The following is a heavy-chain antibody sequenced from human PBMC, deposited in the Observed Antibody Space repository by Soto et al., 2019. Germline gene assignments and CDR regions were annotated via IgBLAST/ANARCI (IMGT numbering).Heavy chain of an antibody. V-gene: IGHV3-30-3*01. D-gene: IGHD2-8*01. CDR2: ISYDGSNK. CDR3: AVPPPYCTNGVCYDYYYYGMDV. J-gene: IGHJ6*02. Sequence: GGSLRLSCAASGFTFSSYAMHWVRQAPGKGLEWVAVISYDGSNKYYADSVKGRFTISRDNSKNTLYLQMNSLRAEDTAVYYCAVPPPYCTNGVCYDYYYYGMDVWGQGTTVTVSS. CDR1: GFTFSSYA.